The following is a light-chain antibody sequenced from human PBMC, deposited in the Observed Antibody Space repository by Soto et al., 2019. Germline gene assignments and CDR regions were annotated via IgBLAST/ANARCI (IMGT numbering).Light chain of an antibody. CDR1: PSVSNS. CDR2: DAF. J-gene: IGKJ4*01. V-gene: IGKV3-11*01. Sequence: ESVFTPSPAPLSSSPGERATLSSTASPSVSNSLAWYQHKPGQAPRLLIYDAFNRATGVPTRFSGSGSGTDFTLTISSLEPEDFAVYYCQQRNRWPPVTFGGGTKVDIK. CDR3: QQRNRWPPVT.